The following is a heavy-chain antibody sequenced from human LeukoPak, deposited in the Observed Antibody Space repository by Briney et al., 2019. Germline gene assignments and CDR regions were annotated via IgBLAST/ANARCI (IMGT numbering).Heavy chain of an antibody. CDR2: IYYSGST. D-gene: IGHD3-16*01. CDR3: ARAVRGSPYHFDY. CDR1: GGSISRYY. V-gene: IGHV4-59*01. J-gene: IGHJ4*02. Sequence: PSETLSLTCTVSGGSISRYYWSWIRQPPGKGLEWIGYIYYSGSTNYNPSLKSRVTISVDTSKNQFSLKLNSVTAADTAVYYCARAVRGSPYHFDYWGQGTLVTVSS.